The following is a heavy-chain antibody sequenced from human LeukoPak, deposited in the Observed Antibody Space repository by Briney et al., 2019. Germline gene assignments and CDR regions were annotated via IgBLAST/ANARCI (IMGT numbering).Heavy chain of an antibody. V-gene: IGHV3-11*06. D-gene: IGHD3-22*01. Sequence: SGGSLRLSCAASGFTFSDYYMSWIRQAPGKGLEWVSYISSTSSYTNYADSVKGRFTISRDNAKNSLYLQMNSLRAEDTAVYYCARDGYYDSSGYYTIGDAFDIWGQGTMVTVSS. CDR3: ARDGYYDSSGYYTIGDAFDI. CDR2: ISSTSSYT. CDR1: GFTFSDYY. J-gene: IGHJ3*02.